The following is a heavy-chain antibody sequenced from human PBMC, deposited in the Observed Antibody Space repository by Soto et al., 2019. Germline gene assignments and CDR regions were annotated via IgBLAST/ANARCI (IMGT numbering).Heavy chain of an antibody. CDR2: ISYDGNKK. CDR3: ARSPVGGVIVRGYNYGMDV. V-gene: IGHV3-30*03. CDR1: GFTFSIYV. Sequence: QVHLAESGGGVVQPGRSLGLSCAASGFTFSIYVMHWVRQAPGKGLEWVALISYDGNKKYYIESVKGRFTISRDNSKNTLNLQMNSLRADDSAVYYCARSPVGGVIVRGYNYGMDVWGQGTTVTVSS. J-gene: IGHJ6*02. D-gene: IGHD3-16*02.